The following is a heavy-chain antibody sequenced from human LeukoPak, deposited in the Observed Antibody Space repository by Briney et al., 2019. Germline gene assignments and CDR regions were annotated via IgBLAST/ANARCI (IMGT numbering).Heavy chain of an antibody. CDR2: LSYDGSEK. CDR3: ARELRYGSGPGLAFDI. J-gene: IGHJ3*02. CDR1: GFSFSSYA. V-gene: IGHV3-33*01. D-gene: IGHD3-10*01. Sequence: GGSLRLSCAASGFSFSSYAMHWVRQAPGKGLEWVAVLSYDGSEKYYVDSVKGRFTISRDNSKNTLYLQMNSLRAVDTAVYYCARELRYGSGPGLAFDIWGQGTMVTVSS.